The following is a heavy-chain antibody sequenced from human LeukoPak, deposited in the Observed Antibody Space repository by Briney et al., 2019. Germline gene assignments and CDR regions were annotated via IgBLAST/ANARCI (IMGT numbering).Heavy chain of an antibody. CDR1: GYTFTSYD. J-gene: IGHJ6*02. D-gene: IGHD5-24*01. CDR3: ARGKRVATMDYYYYGMDV. V-gene: IGHV1-8*01. CDR2: MNPNSGNT. Sequence: ASVKVSCKASGYTFTSYDINWVRQATGQGLEWMGWMNPNSGNTGYAQKFQGRVTMTRNTSISTAYMELSSLRSEDTAVYYCARGKRVATMDYYYYGMDVWGQGTTVTVSS.